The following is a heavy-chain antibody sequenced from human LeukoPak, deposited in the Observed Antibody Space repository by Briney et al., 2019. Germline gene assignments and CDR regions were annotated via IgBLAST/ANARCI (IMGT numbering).Heavy chain of an antibody. J-gene: IGHJ4*02. CDR3: ARHISNWYPTYFDY. CDR2: IDYSGST. D-gene: IGHD6-13*01. Sequence: SETLSLTCTVSGGSISSYFWSWIRQPPGKGLEWIGYIDYSGSTYYNPSLKSRVTISVDTSKNQFSLKLSSVTAADTAVYYCARHISNWYPTYFDYWGQGTLVTVSS. V-gene: IGHV4-59*08. CDR1: GGSISSYF.